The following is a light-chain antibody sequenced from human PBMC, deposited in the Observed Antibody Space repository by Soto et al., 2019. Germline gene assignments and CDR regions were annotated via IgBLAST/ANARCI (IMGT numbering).Light chain of an antibody. Sequence: QSALTQPASVSGSPGQSITISCTGTSSDVGGYNYVSWYQPHPGKAPKLMIYDVSNRPSGVSNRFSGSKSGNTASLTISGLQDEDEADYYCSSYTISSTLEGVFGGGTKLTVL. V-gene: IGLV2-14*01. CDR3: SSYTISSTLEGV. J-gene: IGLJ2*01. CDR1: SSDVGGYNY. CDR2: DVS.